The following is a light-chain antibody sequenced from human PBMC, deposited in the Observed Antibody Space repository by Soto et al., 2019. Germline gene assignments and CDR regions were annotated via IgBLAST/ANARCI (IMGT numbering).Light chain of an antibody. Sequence: DIQMTQSPSTLSASVGDRVTITCRASQSIRIWLAWYQQKPGKAPKILIYKASSLESGVPSRFSGSGSGTEFTLTISSLQPDDFATYYCQQYSTYTPRTFGQGTKVDSK. CDR3: QQYSTYTPRT. CDR1: QSIRIW. J-gene: IGKJ1*01. CDR2: KAS. V-gene: IGKV1-5*03.